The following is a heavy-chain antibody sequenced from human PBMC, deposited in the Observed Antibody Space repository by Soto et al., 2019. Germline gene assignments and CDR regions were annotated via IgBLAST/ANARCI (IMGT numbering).Heavy chain of an antibody. CDR1: GFTFSNYW. CDR2: IYRGET. Sequence: GGSLRLSCVTSGFTFSNYWMHWVRQAPGKGLVWASRIYRGETYYADSVKGRFTVSRDNAKNTLYLQMNSLGAEDTAIYYCLRGNTGYGNSDSWGQGTLVTVSS. CDR3: LRGNTGYGNSDS. D-gene: IGHD5-12*01. J-gene: IGHJ4*02. V-gene: IGHV3-74*01.